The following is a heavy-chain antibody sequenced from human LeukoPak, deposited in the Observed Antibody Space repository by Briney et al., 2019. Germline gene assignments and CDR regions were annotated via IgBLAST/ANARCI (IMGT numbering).Heavy chain of an antibody. V-gene: IGHV1-2*02. Sequence: ASVKVSCKASGYTFTGYYMHWVRQAPGQGLEWMGWINPNRGGTNYAQKFQGRVTMTRDTSISTAYMELSRLRSDDTAVYYCARVLVDSSGWDHFDYWGQGTLVTVSS. CDR3: ARVLVDSSGWDHFDY. D-gene: IGHD6-19*01. CDR2: INPNRGGT. CDR1: GYTFTGYY. J-gene: IGHJ4*02.